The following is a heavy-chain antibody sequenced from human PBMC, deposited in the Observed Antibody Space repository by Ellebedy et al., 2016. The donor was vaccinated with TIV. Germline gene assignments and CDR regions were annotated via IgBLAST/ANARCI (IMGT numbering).Heavy chain of an antibody. D-gene: IGHD2-21*02. Sequence: GESLKISCAASGFAFSNYGMHWVRQAPGKGLEWVAVISYDGSNKYYADSVKGRFTISRDNSKNTLYLQMNSLRAEDTAVYYCAKGEVVTAIGAFDIWGQGTMVTVSS. CDR3: AKGEVVTAIGAFDI. V-gene: IGHV3-33*05. CDR2: ISYDGSNK. J-gene: IGHJ3*02. CDR1: GFAFSNYG.